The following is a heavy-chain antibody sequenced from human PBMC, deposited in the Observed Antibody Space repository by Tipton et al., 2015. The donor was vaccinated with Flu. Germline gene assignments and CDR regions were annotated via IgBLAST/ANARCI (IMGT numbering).Heavy chain of an antibody. CDR3: ASLASSSWYAPYYSYYGMDV. V-gene: IGHV4-39*01. CDR2: IYYSGST. J-gene: IGHJ6*02. D-gene: IGHD6-13*01. CDR1: GGSISSSSYY. Sequence: LRLSCTVSGGSISSSSYYWGWIRQPPGKGLEWIGSIYYSGSTYYNPSLKSRVTISVDTSKNQFSLKLSSVTAADTAVYYCASLASSSWYAPYYSYYGMDVWGQGTTVTVSS.